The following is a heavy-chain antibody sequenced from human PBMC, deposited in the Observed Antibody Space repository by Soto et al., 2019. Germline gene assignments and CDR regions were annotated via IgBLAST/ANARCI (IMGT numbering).Heavy chain of an antibody. J-gene: IGHJ6*02. CDR1: GGTFSSYT. V-gene: IGHV1-69*02. CDR2: IIPILGIA. CDR3: ARLTDCSSTSCYDYYYYGMDV. D-gene: IGHD2-2*01. Sequence: ASVKVSCKASGGTFSSYTISWVRQAPGQRLEWMGRIIPILGIANYAQKFQGRVTITADKSTSTAYMELSSLRSEDTAVYYCARLTDCSSTSCYDYYYYGMDVWGQGTTVTVS.